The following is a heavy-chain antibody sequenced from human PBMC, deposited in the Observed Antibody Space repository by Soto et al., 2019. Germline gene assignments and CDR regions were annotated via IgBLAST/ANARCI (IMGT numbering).Heavy chain of an antibody. J-gene: IGHJ6*02. Sequence: SVKVSCKASGGTFSSYAISWVRQAPGQGLEWMGGIIPIFGTANYAQKFQGRVTITADESTSTAYMELSSLRSEDTAVYYCARGGYDILTGPYGMDVWGQGTTVTVSS. CDR1: GGTFSSYA. D-gene: IGHD3-9*01. CDR2: IIPIFGTA. V-gene: IGHV1-69*13. CDR3: ARGGYDILTGPYGMDV.